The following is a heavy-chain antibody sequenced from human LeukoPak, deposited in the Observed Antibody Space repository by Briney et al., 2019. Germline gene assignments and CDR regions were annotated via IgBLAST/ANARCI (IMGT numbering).Heavy chain of an antibody. V-gene: IGHV3-30*02. Sequence: PGGSLRLSCAASGFTFSNYGIHWVRQPPGEGLEWVAFIRYDGTSEYYADSVKGRFTISRDNAKNSLYLQMNSLRAEDTAVYYCARGKIVVPPLGAFDIWGQGTMVTVSS. D-gene: IGHD2-21*01. CDR2: IRYDGTSE. CDR3: ARGKIVVPPLGAFDI. CDR1: GFTFSNYG. J-gene: IGHJ3*02.